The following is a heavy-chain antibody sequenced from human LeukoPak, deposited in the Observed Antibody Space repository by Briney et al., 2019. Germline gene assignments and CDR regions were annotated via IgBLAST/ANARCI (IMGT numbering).Heavy chain of an antibody. V-gene: IGHV1-46*01. D-gene: IGHD1-1*01. Sequence: ASVEVSCKASGYTFTSYYMHWVRQAPGHGLEWMGIINPSGGSTSYAQKFQGRVTMTRDTSTSTGYMELSSLRSEDTAVYYCARDPLSYNWNDGADYWGQGTLVTVSS. CDR2: INPSGGST. CDR1: GYTFTSYY. CDR3: ARDPLSYNWNDGADY. J-gene: IGHJ4*02.